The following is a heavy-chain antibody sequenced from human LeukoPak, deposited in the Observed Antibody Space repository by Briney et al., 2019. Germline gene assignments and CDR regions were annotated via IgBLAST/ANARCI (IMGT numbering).Heavy chain of an antibody. Sequence: EASVTVSCKASGYTFTGYYMHWVRQAPGQGLEWMGWINPNSGGTNYAQKFQGRVTMTRDTSISTAYMELSRLRSDDTAVYYCASPTYSGSYDAPFDYWGQGTLVTVSS. J-gene: IGHJ4*02. V-gene: IGHV1-2*02. CDR3: ASPTYSGSYDAPFDY. CDR2: INPNSGGT. CDR1: GYTFTGYY. D-gene: IGHD1-26*01.